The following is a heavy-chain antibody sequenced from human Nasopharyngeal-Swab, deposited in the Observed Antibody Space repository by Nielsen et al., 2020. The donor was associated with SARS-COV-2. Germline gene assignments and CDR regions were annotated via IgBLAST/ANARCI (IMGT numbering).Heavy chain of an antibody. J-gene: IGHJ5*02. Sequence: ASVQVSCKASGYTFTGYYMHWMRQAPGQGLEWMGRINPNSGGTNYAQKFQGRVTMTRDTSISKAYMELSRLRSDDTAVYYCASDYLVDDNWFDPWGKGTLVTVSS. CDR2: INPNSGGT. CDR1: GYTFTGYY. CDR3: ASDYLVDDNWFDP. V-gene: IGHV1-2*06. D-gene: IGHD2-15*01.